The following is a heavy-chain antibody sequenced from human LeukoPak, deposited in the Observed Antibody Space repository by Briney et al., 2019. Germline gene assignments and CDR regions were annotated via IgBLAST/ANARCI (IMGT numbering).Heavy chain of an antibody. J-gene: IGHJ4*02. CDR3: ARAAYDNSGYLTL. CDR1: GFTFSSYG. Sequence: GGSLRLPCAASGFTFSSYGMHWVRQAPGKGLEWVALISYDGSNEYYADSVRGRFTISRDNSKFTLYMQMNSLRAEDTAVYYCARAAYDNSGYLTLWGQGTLVTVSS. V-gene: IGHV3-30*03. CDR2: ISYDGSNE. D-gene: IGHD3-22*01.